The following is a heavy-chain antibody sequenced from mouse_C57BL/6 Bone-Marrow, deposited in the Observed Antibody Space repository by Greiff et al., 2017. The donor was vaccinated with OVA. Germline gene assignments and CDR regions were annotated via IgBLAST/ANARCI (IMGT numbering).Heavy chain of an antibody. V-gene: IGHV1-63*01. CDR3: ARKGNYYGSSPHWYFDV. Sequence: QVQLQQSGAELVRPGTSVKMSCKASGYTFTNYWIGWAKQRPGHGLEWIGDIYPGGGYTNYNEKFKGKATLTADKSSSTAYMQFSSLTSEDSAIYYCARKGNYYGSSPHWYFDVWGTGTTVTVSS. J-gene: IGHJ1*03. CDR2: IYPGGGYT. D-gene: IGHD1-1*01. CDR1: GYTFTNYW.